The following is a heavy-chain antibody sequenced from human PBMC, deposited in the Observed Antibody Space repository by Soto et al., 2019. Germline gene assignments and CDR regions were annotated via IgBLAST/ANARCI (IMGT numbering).Heavy chain of an antibody. J-gene: IGHJ6*02. CDR1: GFNFGDHY. Sequence: PGGSLRLSCAASGFNFGDHYMSWIRQAPGKGLEWVSYIFNGGGTIYYADSVKGRFTISRDNGEKLLYLQMNSLRADDTAMYYCARGHYGLDVWGQGTPVTVS. CDR2: IFNGGGTI. CDR3: ARGHYGLDV. V-gene: IGHV3-11*01.